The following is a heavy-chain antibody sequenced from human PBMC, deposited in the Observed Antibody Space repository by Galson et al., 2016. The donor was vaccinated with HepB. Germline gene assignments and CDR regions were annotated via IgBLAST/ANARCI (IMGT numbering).Heavy chain of an antibody. J-gene: IGHJ4*02. CDR2: IYRGGST. Sequence: SLRLSCAASGFTVSTNYMSWVRQAPGKGLEWVSVIYRGGSTYYADSVKGRFTISRDNSKNTLYLQMNSLRAEDTAMYYCARRSSPSSGWHYYFDYWGQGPLVAVSS. V-gene: IGHV3-53*01. CDR3: ARRSSPSSGWHYYFDY. D-gene: IGHD6-19*01. CDR1: GFTVSTNY.